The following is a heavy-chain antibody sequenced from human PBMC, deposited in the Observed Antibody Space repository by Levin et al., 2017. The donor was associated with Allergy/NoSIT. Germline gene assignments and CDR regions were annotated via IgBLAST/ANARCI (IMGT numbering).Heavy chain of an antibody. CDR1: GYSFSSYW. CDR3: ARRGYSGYDWWFDP. J-gene: IGHJ5*02. D-gene: IGHD5-12*01. V-gene: IGHV5-51*01. Sequence: GGSLRLSCKGSGYSFSSYWIGWVRQMPGKGLEWMGIIYPGDSDTRYSPSFQGQVTISADKSISTAYLQWSSLKASDTAMYYCARRGYSGYDWWFDPWGQGTLVTVSS. CDR2: IYPGDSDT.